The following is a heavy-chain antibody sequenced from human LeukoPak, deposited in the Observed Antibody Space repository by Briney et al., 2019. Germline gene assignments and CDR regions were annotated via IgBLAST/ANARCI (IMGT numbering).Heavy chain of an antibody. D-gene: IGHD2-21*01. V-gene: IGHV4-39*01. CDR1: GDSISSSNYY. CDR3: ASFYQAYYFDY. Sequence: SETLSLTCTVSGDSISSSNYYWGWIRQPPGKGLEWIGTIYYSGSTYYNPSLKSRVTISVDTSKNQFSLKLSSVTAADTAVYYCASFYQAYYFDYWGQGTLVTVSS. CDR2: IYYSGST. J-gene: IGHJ4*02.